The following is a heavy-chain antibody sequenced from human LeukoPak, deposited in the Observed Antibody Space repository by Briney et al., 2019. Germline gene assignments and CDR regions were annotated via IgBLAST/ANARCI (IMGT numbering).Heavy chain of an antibody. D-gene: IGHD5-24*01. V-gene: IGHV4-59*01. CDR1: GGSMSDY. CDR2: IYYSGNT. CDR3: ARDLGGYNQPGYFDL. J-gene: IGHJ2*01. Sequence: SETLSLTCTVSGGSMSDYWSWIRQPPGKGLEWIGFIYYSGNTNYNPSLKSRVTMSVDPSKNQFSLKVTSVTAADTAVYYCARDLGGYNQPGYFDLWGRGTLVTVSS.